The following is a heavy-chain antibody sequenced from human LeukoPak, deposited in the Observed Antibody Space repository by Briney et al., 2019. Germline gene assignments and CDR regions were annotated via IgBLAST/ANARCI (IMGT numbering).Heavy chain of an antibody. V-gene: IGHV4-39*01. D-gene: IGHD6-13*01. CDR2: IYYSGAT. Sequence: SETLSLTCTVSGGSISSRSYYWGWIRQPPGKGLEWIGSIYYSGATYYNPSLKSRVTISVDTSKNQFSLKVSSVTAADTAVYYCARRRSSSFLDYWGQGTLVTVSS. J-gene: IGHJ4*02. CDR3: ARRRSSSFLDY. CDR1: GGSISSRSYY.